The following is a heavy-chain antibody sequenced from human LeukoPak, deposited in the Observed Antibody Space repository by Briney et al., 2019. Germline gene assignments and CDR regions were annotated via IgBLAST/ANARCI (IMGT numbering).Heavy chain of an antibody. Sequence: GGSLRLSCAASGFTFSSYWRSWVRQAPGKGLEWVANIKQDGSEKYYVDSVKGRFTISRDNAKNSLYLQMNSLRAEDTAVYYCARLPAYYDFWSGYSHYYYYMDVWGKGTTVTVSS. CDR2: IKQDGSEK. J-gene: IGHJ6*03. CDR1: GFTFSSYW. CDR3: ARLPAYYDFWSGYSHYYYYMDV. D-gene: IGHD3-3*01. V-gene: IGHV3-7*01.